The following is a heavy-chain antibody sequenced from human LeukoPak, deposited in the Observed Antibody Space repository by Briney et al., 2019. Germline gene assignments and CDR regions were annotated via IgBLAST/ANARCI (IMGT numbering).Heavy chain of an antibody. CDR1: GFTFSNYG. J-gene: IGHJ6*03. CDR2: ISNDGSNK. V-gene: IGHV3-30*18. CDR3: AKRVEYSSSSGSYMDV. Sequence: GGSLRLSCAASGFTFSNYGMHWVRQAPGKGLEWVAVISNDGSNKYYADSVKGRFTISRDNSKNTLYLQMYSLRAEDTAVYYCAKRVEYSSSSGSYMDVWGKGTTVTVSS. D-gene: IGHD6-6*01.